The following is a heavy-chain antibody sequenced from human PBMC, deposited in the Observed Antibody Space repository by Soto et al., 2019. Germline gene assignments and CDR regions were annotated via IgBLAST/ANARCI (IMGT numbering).Heavy chain of an antibody. CDR3: ARATYSSSYYIDS. CDR1: GFTFSSFE. Sequence: GGSLRLSCAASGFTFSSFEMNWVRQAPGKGLEWVSKIGSSGSTIWYADSVKGRFTISRDNAKNSLYLQMNSLRGEDTAVYYCARATYSSSYYIDSWGQGTLVTVSA. V-gene: IGHV3-48*03. D-gene: IGHD6-6*01. J-gene: IGHJ4*02. CDR2: IGSSGSTI.